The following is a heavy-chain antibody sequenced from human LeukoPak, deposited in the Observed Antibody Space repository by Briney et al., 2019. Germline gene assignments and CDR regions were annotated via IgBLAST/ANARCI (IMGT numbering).Heavy chain of an antibody. CDR1: GFTFSSYW. V-gene: IGHV3-74*01. J-gene: IGHJ4*02. CDR2: INSDGSSI. D-gene: IGHD3-9*01. Sequence: PGGSLRLSCTASGFTFSSYWMHWVRQAPGKGLVWVSRINSDGSSITYADSVKGRFTISRDNAKNTLYLQMNSLRAEDTAVYYCPARYFDYWGQGTLVTVSS. CDR3: PARYFDY.